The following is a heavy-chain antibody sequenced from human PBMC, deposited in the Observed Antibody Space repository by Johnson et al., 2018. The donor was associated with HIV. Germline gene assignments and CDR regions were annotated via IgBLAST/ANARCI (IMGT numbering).Heavy chain of an antibody. CDR3: AREVSTKIVVVREAFDI. Sequence: QVQLVESGGGVVQPGRSLRLSCAASGFTFSSYAMHWVRQAPGKGLEWVAFTRYDGSNNYYADSVKGRFTISRDNARNTMFVQMKSLRAEDTAVYYCAREVSTKIVVVREAFDIWGQGTLVTVAS. D-gene: IGHD3-22*01. CDR2: TRYDGSNN. V-gene: IGHV3-33*08. J-gene: IGHJ3*02. CDR1: GFTFSSYA.